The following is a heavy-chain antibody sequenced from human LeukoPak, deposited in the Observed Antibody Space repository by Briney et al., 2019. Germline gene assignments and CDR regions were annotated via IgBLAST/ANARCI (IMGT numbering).Heavy chain of an antibody. CDR1: GFTFSNYW. V-gene: IGHV3-23*01. CDR3: AKHWNYYYYGMDV. Sequence: GGSLRLSCAASGFTFSNYWMHWVRQALGKGLECVSAISGSGGSTYYADSVKGRFTISRDNSKNTLYLQMNSLRAEDTAVYYCAKHWNYYYYGMDVWGQGTTVTVSS. CDR2: ISGSGGST. J-gene: IGHJ6*02. D-gene: IGHD3-3*01.